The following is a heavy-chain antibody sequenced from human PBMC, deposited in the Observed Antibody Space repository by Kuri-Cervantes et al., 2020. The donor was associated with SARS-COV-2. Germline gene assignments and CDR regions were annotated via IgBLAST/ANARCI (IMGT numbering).Heavy chain of an antibody. CDR3: AREVGIQPWSSGNAFDI. CDR1: GGTFSSYA. CDR2: IIPILGIA. Sequence: SVKVSCKASGGTFSSYAISWVRQAPGQGLEWMGRIIPILGIANYAQKFQGRVTITADKSTSTAYMELSSLRSEDTAVYYCAREVGIQPWSSGNAFDIWGQGTMVTVSS. D-gene: IGHD5-18*01. J-gene: IGHJ3*02. V-gene: IGHV1-69*04.